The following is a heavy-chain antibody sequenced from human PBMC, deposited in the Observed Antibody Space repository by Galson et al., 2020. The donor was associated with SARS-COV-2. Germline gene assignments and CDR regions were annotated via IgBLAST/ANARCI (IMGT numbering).Heavy chain of an antibody. V-gene: IGHV6-1*01. J-gene: IGHJ3*02. CDR1: GDSVSSNSAA. D-gene: IGHD6-13*01. CDR2: TYYRSQWST. Sequence: SQTLSLTCAISGDSVSSNSAAWNWIRQSPSRGLEWLGRTYYRSQWSTDYAVSVKSRITINPDTSKNQFSLQLNSVTPEDTAIYYCARRVAGAGSLHIWGQGTMVIVSS. CDR3: ARRVAGAGSLHI.